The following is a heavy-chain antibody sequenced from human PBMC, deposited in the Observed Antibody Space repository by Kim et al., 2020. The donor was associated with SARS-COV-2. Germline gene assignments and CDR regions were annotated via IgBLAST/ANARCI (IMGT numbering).Heavy chain of an antibody. CDR3: AKERWGGVLDY. D-gene: IGHD3-16*01. J-gene: IGHJ4*02. Sequence: TNYADSVKGRFTISRDNSKNTLYLQMNSLRAEDTAVYYCAKERWGGVLDYWGQGTLVTVSS. V-gene: IGHV3-23*01. CDR2: T.